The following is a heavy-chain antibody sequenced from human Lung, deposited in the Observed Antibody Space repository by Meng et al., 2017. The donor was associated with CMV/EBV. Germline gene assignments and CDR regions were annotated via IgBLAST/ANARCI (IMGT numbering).Heavy chain of an antibody. D-gene: IGHD4-17*01. CDR3: TTDPEGDYDFDF. Sequence: SCLVSGLNFRTYGMTWVRQASGKGLEFVSHINAESTNKGYADAVKGRFTISRDIAGSSVFLQMNNLRVEDAAVYYCTTDPEGDYDFDFWCQGTLVTVSS. CDR2: INAESTNK. CDR1: GLNFRTYG. J-gene: IGHJ4*02. V-gene: IGHV3-21*06.